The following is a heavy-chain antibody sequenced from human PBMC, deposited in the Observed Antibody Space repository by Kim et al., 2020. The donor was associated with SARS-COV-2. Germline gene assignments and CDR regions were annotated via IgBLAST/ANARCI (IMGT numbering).Heavy chain of an antibody. CDR3: AKDIGKYNWNYGDY. D-gene: IGHD1-20*01. V-gene: IGHV3-9*01. Sequence: AASVKGRFTISRNNAKNSLYLRMNSLRAEDTALYYCAKDIGKYNWNYGDYWGQGTLVTVSS. J-gene: IGHJ4*02.